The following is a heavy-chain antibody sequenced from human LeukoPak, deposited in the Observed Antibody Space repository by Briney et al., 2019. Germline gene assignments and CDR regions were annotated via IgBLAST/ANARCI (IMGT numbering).Heavy chain of an antibody. J-gene: IGHJ4*02. Sequence: SETLSLTCTVSGGSISSYYWSWIRQPPGKGLEWIGYIYYSGSTNYNPSLKSRVTISLDTSKNQFSLKLSSVTAADTAVYYCARLHSGSYYGPLDYWGQGTLVTVSS. D-gene: IGHD1-26*01. CDR1: GGSISSYY. CDR3: ARLHSGSYYGPLDY. V-gene: IGHV4-59*01. CDR2: IYYSGST.